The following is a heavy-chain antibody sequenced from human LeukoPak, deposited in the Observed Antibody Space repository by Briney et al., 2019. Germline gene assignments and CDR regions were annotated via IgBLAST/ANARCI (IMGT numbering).Heavy chain of an antibody. CDR1: GGTFSSYA. Sequence: ASVKVSCKASGGTFSSYAINWVRQAPGQGLEWMGGIIPIFGTANYAQKFQGRVTITADESTSTAYMELSSLRSEDTAVYYCARDPAIAAPEGYYYYMDVWGKGTTVTVSS. V-gene: IGHV1-69*13. CDR3: ARDPAIAAPEGYYYYMDV. D-gene: IGHD6-6*01. J-gene: IGHJ6*03. CDR2: IIPIFGTA.